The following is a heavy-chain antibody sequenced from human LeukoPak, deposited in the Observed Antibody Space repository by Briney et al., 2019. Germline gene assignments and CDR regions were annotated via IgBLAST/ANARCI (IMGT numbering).Heavy chain of an antibody. CDR2: IYYSGST. CDR3: AKSGGYGLIDY. Sequence: SETLSLTCTVSGGSISSSSYYWGWIRQPPGKGLEWIGSIYYSGSTYYNPSLKSRVTISIDTSKNQFSLRLSSVTAADTAMYYCAKSGGYGLIDYWGQGTLVTVSS. D-gene: IGHD1-26*01. V-gene: IGHV4-39*01. CDR1: GGSISSSSYY. J-gene: IGHJ4*02.